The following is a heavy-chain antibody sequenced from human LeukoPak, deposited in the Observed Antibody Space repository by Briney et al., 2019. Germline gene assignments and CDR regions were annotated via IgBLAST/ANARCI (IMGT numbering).Heavy chain of an antibody. D-gene: IGHD3-22*01. V-gene: IGHV5-51*01. CDR1: GYSFTSYW. Sequence: GESLKISCKGSGYSFTSYWIGWVRQMPGKGLEWMGIIYPGDSDTRYSPSFQGQVTISADKSISPAYPQWSSLKASDTAMYYCARQYYDSSGYHLYFDYWGQGTLVTVSS. J-gene: IGHJ4*02. CDR2: IYPGDSDT. CDR3: ARQYYDSSGYHLYFDY.